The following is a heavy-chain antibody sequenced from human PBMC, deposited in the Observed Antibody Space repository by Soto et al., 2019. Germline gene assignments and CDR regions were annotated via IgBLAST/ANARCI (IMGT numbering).Heavy chain of an antibody. CDR3: ARDSQYSYGYTAFDI. Sequence: PXESLSLSFAASGFTFSSYWMSWVRQAPGKGLEWVANIKQDGSEKYYVDSVKGRFTTSRDNAKNSLYLQMNSLRAEDTAVYYCARDSQYSYGYTAFDIWGQGTMVTVSS. CDR2: IKQDGSEK. CDR1: GFTFSSYW. V-gene: IGHV3-7*01. D-gene: IGHD5-18*01. J-gene: IGHJ3*02.